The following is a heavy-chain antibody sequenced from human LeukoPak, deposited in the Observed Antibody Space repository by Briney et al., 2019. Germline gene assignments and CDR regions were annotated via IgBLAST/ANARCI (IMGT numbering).Heavy chain of an antibody. J-gene: IGHJ5*02. V-gene: IGHV1-2*04. CDR2: INPNSGGT. Sequence: VASVKVSCKASGYTFIGYYMHWVRQAPGQGLEWMGWINPNSGGTNYAQKFQGWVTMTRDTSISTAYMELSRLRSDDTAVYYCARDQGGGQNYNWFDPWGQGTLVTVSS. D-gene: IGHD1-26*01. CDR3: ARDQGGGQNYNWFDP. CDR1: GYTFIGYY.